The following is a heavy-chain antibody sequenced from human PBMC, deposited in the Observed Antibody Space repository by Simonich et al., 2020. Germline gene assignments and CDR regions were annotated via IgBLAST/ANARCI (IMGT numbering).Heavy chain of an antibody. J-gene: IGHJ5*02. CDR1: GYTFTSYD. V-gene: IGHV1-8*03. CDR2: MNPNSGNT. CDR3: ARARYCSSTSCYNWFDP. Sequence: QVQLVQSGAEVKKPGASVKVSCKASGYTFTSYDINWVQQATGQGLEWMGWMNPNSGNTGYAQKFQGRVTITRNTSISTAYMELSSLRSEDTAVYYCARARYCSSTSCYNWFDPWGQGTLVTVSS. D-gene: IGHD2-2*01.